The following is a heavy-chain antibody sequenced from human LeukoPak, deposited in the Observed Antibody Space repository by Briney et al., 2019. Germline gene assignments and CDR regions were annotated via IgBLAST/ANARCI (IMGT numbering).Heavy chain of an antibody. Sequence: GGSLRLSCAASGFTFSSYAMSWVRQAPGKGLEGVSAISGSGGSTYYADSVKGRFTIYRDNSKNTLYLQMNSLRAEDTAVYYCAKVSGSYSGYWGQGTLVTVSS. J-gene: IGHJ4*02. CDR3: AKVSGSYSGY. CDR1: GFTFSSYA. CDR2: ISGSGGST. V-gene: IGHV3-23*01. D-gene: IGHD1-26*01.